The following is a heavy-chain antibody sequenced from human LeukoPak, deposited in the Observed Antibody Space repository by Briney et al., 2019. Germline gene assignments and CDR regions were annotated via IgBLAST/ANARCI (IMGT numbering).Heavy chain of an antibody. CDR1: GYTFTSYY. D-gene: IGHD1-14*01. J-gene: IGHJ3*02. CDR3: ASPRRAGAFDI. Sequence: CASVKVSCKACGYTFTSYYMLGVRQAPGQGREWMGIINPSGGSTSYAQKFQGRVTMTRDMSTSTVYMELSSLRSEDTAVYYCASPRRAGAFDIWGQGTMVTVSS. CDR2: INPSGGST. V-gene: IGHV1-46*01.